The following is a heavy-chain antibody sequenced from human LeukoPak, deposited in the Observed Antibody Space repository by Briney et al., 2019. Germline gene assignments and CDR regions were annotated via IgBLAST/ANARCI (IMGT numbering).Heavy chain of an antibody. Sequence: VASVKVSCKAFGFRFSSYGLSWVRQAPGQGLEWMGWFSEYNGNTDYAQKFQDRVTMTTDTSTGTAYMEIRSLRSDDTAVYYCARGLGPIAMFDPWGQGTMVTVSS. D-gene: IGHD6-6*01. CDR3: ARGLGPIAMFDP. CDR2: FSEYNGNT. J-gene: IGHJ5*02. V-gene: IGHV1-18*01. CDR1: GFRFSSYG.